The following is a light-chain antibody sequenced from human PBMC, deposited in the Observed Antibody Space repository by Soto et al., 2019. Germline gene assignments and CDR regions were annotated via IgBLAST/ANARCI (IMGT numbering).Light chain of an antibody. CDR2: DDN. CDR1: KIGSKS. CDR3: QVWDGSSAVV. V-gene: IGLV3-21*02. Sequence: SYELTQPPSVSVAPGQTARITCGGNKIGSKSVHWYQQKPGQAPVLVVSDDNDRPSGIPGRFSGSNSGNTATLTISRVEDGDEADYYCQVWDGSSAVVFGGGTKVTVL. J-gene: IGLJ2*01.